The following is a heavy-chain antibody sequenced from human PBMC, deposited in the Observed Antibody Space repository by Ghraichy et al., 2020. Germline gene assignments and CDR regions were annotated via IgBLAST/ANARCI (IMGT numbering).Heavy chain of an antibody. Sequence: GGSLRLSCAASGFTFNTYYMTWVHQAPGKGLEWVANIKQDGSEKYYVESVKGRFTISRDNAKDSVYLQMNSLRAEDTAVYYCGRGGYIYGSNPVDYWGQGTQVTVSS. J-gene: IGHJ4*02. V-gene: IGHV3-7*04. D-gene: IGHD5-18*01. CDR2: IKQDGSEK. CDR1: GFTFNTYY. CDR3: GRGGYIYGSNPVDY.